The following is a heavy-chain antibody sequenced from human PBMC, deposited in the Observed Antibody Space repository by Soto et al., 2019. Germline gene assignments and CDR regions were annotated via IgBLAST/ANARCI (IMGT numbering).Heavy chain of an antibody. CDR1: GYTFTSYD. D-gene: IGHD2-15*01. V-gene: IGHV1-8*01. CDR2: MNPNSGNT. J-gene: IGHJ6*02. CDR3: ARVGYCSGGSCYYYYYYGMDV. Sequence: ASVKVSCKASGYTFTSYDINWVRQATGQGLEWMGWMNPNSGNTGYAQKFQGRVTMTRNTSISTAYMELSSLRSEDTAVYYCARVGYCSGGSCYYYYYYGMDVWGQGTTVT.